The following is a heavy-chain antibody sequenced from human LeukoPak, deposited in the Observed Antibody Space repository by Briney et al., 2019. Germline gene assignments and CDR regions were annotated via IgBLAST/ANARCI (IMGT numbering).Heavy chain of an antibody. D-gene: IGHD3-22*01. CDR2: ISSSSYI. Sequence: GGSLRLSCAASGFTFSSYSMNWVRQAPGKGLEWVSSISSSSYIYYADSVKGRFTISRDNAKNSLYLQMNSLRAEDTAVYYCARDHYDSSGPPEDYWGQGTLVTVSS. V-gene: IGHV3-21*01. CDR3: ARDHYDSSGPPEDY. J-gene: IGHJ4*02. CDR1: GFTFSSYS.